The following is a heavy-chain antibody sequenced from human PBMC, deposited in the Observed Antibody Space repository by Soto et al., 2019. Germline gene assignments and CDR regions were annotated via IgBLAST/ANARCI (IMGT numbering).Heavy chain of an antibody. V-gene: IGHV3-73*01. D-gene: IGHD4-17*01. J-gene: IGHJ5*02. CDR1: GVTFSSSA. CDR2: IRSKANSYAT. Sequence: SGGSLRLSCAASGVTFSSSAMHWVRQASGKGMEWVGRIRSKANSYATAYAASVKGRFTISRDDSKNTAYLQMNSLKTEDTAVYYFTRHSNDYGDSLTYNWFDPWGQGTLVTVSS. CDR3: TRHSNDYGDSLTYNWFDP.